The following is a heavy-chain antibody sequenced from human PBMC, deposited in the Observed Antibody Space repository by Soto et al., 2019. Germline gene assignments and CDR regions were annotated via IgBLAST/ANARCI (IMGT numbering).Heavy chain of an antibody. D-gene: IGHD3-22*01. CDR1: GGTFSSYA. J-gene: IGHJ4*02. CDR2: IIPLFGTA. V-gene: IGHV1-69*13. Sequence: ASVKVSCKASGGTFSSYAISWVRQAPGQGLEWLGGIIPLFGTANYAQKFQDRVTITADESTNTAYMELSSLRSEDTAVYYCARDPQYYDSSGYFPDWGQGTLVTVSS. CDR3: ARDPQYYDSSGYFPD.